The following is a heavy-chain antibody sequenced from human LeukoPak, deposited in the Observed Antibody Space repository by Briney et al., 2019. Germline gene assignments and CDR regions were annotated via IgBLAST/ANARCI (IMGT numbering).Heavy chain of an antibody. CDR2: IYYSGST. Sequence: SETLSLTCTVSGGSISTHYWSWIRQPPGKGLEWIGHIYYSGSTNYNPSLKSRVTISLDTSKNQCSLKLRSVTAGGTAVYYVGGGYGSGSYCVWFDPWGQGTLVTVSS. V-gene: IGHV4-59*11. CDR1: GGSISTHY. D-gene: IGHD3-10*01. J-gene: IGHJ5*02. CDR3: GGGYGSGSYCVWFDP.